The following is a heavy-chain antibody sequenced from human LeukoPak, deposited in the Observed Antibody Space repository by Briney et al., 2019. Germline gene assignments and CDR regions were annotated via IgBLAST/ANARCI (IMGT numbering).Heavy chain of an antibody. CDR3: VRGRPREYSSSSHAFDI. Sequence: ASVKVSCKASGYTFTNYYMHWVRQAPGQGLEWMGIVNPSGGITSYSQKFQGRVTMTRDVSTSTVYMELISLRSEDTAVYYCVRGRPREYSSSSHAFDIWGQGTMVTVSS. CDR2: VNPSGGIT. V-gene: IGHV1-46*01. D-gene: IGHD6-6*01. CDR1: GYTFTNYY. J-gene: IGHJ3*02.